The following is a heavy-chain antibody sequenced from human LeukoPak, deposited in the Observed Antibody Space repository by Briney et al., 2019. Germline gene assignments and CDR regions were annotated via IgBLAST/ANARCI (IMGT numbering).Heavy chain of an antibody. Sequence: GGSLRLSRAASGFTFSSYSMNWVRQAPGKGLEWVSSISSSSSYIYYADLVKGRFTISRDNAKNSLYLQMNSLRAEDTAVYYCARESDGDGYNSFDYWGQGTLVTVSS. D-gene: IGHD5-24*01. CDR2: ISSSSSYI. J-gene: IGHJ4*02. CDR1: GFTFSSYS. CDR3: ARESDGDGYNSFDY. V-gene: IGHV3-21*01.